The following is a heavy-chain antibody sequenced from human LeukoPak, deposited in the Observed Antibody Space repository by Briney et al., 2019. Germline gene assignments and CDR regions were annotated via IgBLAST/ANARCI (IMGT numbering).Heavy chain of an antibody. CDR1: GFTFSSYS. V-gene: IGHV3-48*01. CDR3: ARDDCSSTSCYPDY. D-gene: IGHD2-2*01. CDR2: ISSSSSTI. Sequence: GGSLRLSCAASGFTFSSYSMNWVRQAPGKGLEWLSYISSSSSTIYYADSVKGRFTISRDNAKNSLYLQMNSLRAEDTAVYYCARDDCSSTSCYPDYWDQGTLVTVSS. J-gene: IGHJ4*02.